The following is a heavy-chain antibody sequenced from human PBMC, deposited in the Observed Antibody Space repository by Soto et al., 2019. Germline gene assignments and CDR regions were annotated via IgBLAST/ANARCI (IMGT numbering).Heavy chain of an antibody. CDR1: GGSISSSSYY. V-gene: IGHV4-39*01. CDR3: ARHQADSQRIAARFDP. D-gene: IGHD6-6*01. CDR2: IYYSGST. J-gene: IGHJ5*02. Sequence: SETLSLTCTVSGGSISSSSYYWGWIRQPPGKGLEWIGSIYYSGSTYYNPSLKSRVTISVDTSKNQFSLKLSSVTAADTAVYYCARHQADSQRIAARFDPWGQGTLVTVSS.